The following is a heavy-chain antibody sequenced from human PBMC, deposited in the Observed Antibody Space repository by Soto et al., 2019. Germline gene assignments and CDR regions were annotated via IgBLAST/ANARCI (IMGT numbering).Heavy chain of an antibody. CDR1: GGTFSTYA. J-gene: IGHJ4*02. CDR3: ARPKGTYKSGYYYFDF. CDR2: IIPLFGTA. D-gene: IGHD5-12*01. Sequence: QVQLEQSGGEVKQPGSSVRVSCKTSGGTFSTYAINWVRQAPGQGLEWMGAIIPLFGTADYSQKFQGRVTITADESRSTAYMELSSLRFDKPAVYFCARPKGTYKSGYYYFDFWGQGTLVTVSS. V-gene: IGHV1-69*01.